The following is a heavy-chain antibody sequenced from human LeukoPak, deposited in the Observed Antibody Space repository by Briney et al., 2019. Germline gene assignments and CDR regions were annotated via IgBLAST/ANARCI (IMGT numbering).Heavy chain of an antibody. J-gene: IGHJ6*02. CDR3: ASSSPAYYYYYGMDV. CDR2: IYPGDSDT. V-gene: IGHV5-51*01. Sequence: GESLKISCKGFGYSFTSCWIGWVRQMPGKGLEWMGIIYPGDSDTRYSPSFQGQVTISADKSISTAYLQWSSLKASDTAMYYCASSSPAYYYYYGMDVWGQGTTVTVSS. CDR1: GYSFTSCW.